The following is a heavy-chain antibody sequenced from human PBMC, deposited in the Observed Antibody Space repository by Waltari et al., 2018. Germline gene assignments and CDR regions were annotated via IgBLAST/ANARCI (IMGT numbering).Heavy chain of an antibody. Sequence: QVQLVQSGAEVKKPGSSVKVSCTASGCTFSSYAITWVRPAPGQGLEWMGRIIPIVGTANYAQKFQGRVTITADKSTSTAYMELSSLRSEDTAVYYCARALGTDPGRVGYWGQGTLVTVSS. CDR1: GCTFSSYA. J-gene: IGHJ4*02. V-gene: IGHV1-69*08. CDR2: IIPIVGTA. CDR3: ARALGTDPGRVGY. D-gene: IGHD1-26*01.